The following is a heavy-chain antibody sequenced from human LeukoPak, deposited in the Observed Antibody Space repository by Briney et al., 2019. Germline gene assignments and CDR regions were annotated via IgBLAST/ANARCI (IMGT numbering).Heavy chain of an antibody. D-gene: IGHD5-12*01. Sequence: GGSLRLSCAASGFTFSSYAMHWVRQAPGKGLEWVAAISYDGSNKYYADSVKGRFTISRDNSKNTLYLQMNSLRAEDTAVYYCARDPMGVVATIRGYYYYGMDVWGQGTTVTVSS. CDR1: GFTFSSYA. CDR2: ISYDGSNK. CDR3: ARDPMGVVATIRGYYYYGMDV. V-gene: IGHV3-30-3*01. J-gene: IGHJ6*02.